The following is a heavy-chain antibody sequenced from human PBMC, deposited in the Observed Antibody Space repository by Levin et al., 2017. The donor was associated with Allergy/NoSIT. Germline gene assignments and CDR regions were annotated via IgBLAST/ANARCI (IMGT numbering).Heavy chain of an antibody. J-gene: IGHJ5*02. CDR3: ARMYCSSTSCYAGMGLNWFDP. D-gene: IGHD2-2*01. CDR1: GGSISSYY. V-gene: IGHV4-59*01. Sequence: GSLRLSCTVSGGSISSYYWSWIRQPPGKGLEWIGYIYYSGSTNYYPSLKSRVTISVDTSKNQFSLKLSSVTAADTAVYYCARMYCSSTSCYAGMGLNWFDPWGQGTLVTVSS. CDR2: IYYSGST.